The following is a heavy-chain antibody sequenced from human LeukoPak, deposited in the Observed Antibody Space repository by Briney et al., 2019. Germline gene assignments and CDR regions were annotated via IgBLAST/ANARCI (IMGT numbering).Heavy chain of an antibody. Sequence: PGGSLRLSCAASGFTFSSYAMSWVRQAPGKGLEWVSAISGSGGSTYYADSVKGRFTISRDNAKNSLYLQMNRLRAEDTAVYYCARPRGCGTSRCNNFDYWGQGTLVTVSS. D-gene: IGHD2-21*01. CDR3: ARPRGCGTSRCNNFDY. CDR2: ISGSGGST. CDR1: GFTFSSYA. V-gene: IGHV3-23*01. J-gene: IGHJ4*02.